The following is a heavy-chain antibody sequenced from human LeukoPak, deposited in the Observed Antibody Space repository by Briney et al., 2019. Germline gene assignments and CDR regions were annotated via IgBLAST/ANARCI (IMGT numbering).Heavy chain of an antibody. D-gene: IGHD3-3*01. J-gene: IGHJ6*03. CDR2: VYYSVSS. Sequence: SETLSLTCTVSGGSTSSYYWTWIRQAPGKGLEWIGYVYYSVSSNYNPSLKSRVSISQDTSKNQVSLKLSSVTAADTAVYYCARQESGPYHYMDVWGKGTTVTVSS. CDR3: ARQESGPYHYMDV. CDR1: GGSTSSYY. V-gene: IGHV4-59*08.